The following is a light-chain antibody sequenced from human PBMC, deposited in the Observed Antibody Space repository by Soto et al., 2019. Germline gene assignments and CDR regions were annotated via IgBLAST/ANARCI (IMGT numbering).Light chain of an antibody. CDR1: QSISNW. J-gene: IGKJ1*01. CDR2: EAS. Sequence: DIQMPQSPSTLSASVGDRVTITCRASQSISNWLAWYQQKPGRAPKLLIYEASTLESGVPSRFSGGGSGTDFTLTISGLQPDDFATFYCQQYKNYPWTFGQGTKVDI. V-gene: IGKV1-5*03. CDR3: QQYKNYPWT.